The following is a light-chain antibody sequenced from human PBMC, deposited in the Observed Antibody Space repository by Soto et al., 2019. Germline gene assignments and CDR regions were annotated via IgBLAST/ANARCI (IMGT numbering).Light chain of an antibody. Sequence: EIVLTQSPGTLSLSPGERATLSCRASQSVNSIYLAWYQQKLGQAPRLLIYGASSRETGNPDRFSGSGSGTDFTLTISKLEPEDFAVYYCQQYDRSPYTFGQGTKLEIK. CDR1: QSVNSIY. CDR3: QQYDRSPYT. J-gene: IGKJ2*01. V-gene: IGKV3-20*01. CDR2: GAS.